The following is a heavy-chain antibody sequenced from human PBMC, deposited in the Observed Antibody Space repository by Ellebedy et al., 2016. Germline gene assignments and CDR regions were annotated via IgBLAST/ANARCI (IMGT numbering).Heavy chain of an antibody. CDR1: GGSISSYY. CDR2: IYYSGST. CDR3: ARYASLKYYFDY. V-gene: IGHV4-59*01. J-gene: IGHJ4*02. Sequence: SETLSLXXTVSGGSISSYYWNWIRQPPGKGLEWIGYIYYSGSTNYNPSLKSRVTISVDTSKNQFSLKLSSVTAADTAVYYCARYASLKYYFDYWGQGTLVTVSS.